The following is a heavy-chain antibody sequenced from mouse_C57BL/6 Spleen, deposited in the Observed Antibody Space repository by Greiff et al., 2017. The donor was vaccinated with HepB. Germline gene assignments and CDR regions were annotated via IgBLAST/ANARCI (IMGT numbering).Heavy chain of an antibody. V-gene: IGHV7-3*01. Sequence: EVKVVESGGGLVQPGGSLSLSCAASGFTFTDYYMSWVRQPPGKALEWLGFIRNKANGYTTEYSASVKGRFTISRDNSQSILYLQMNALRAEDSATYYCARYPTPYYFDYWGQGTTLTVSS. CDR1: GFTFTDYY. CDR3: ARYPTPYYFDY. CDR2: IRNKANGYTT. D-gene: IGHD2-10*01. J-gene: IGHJ2*01.